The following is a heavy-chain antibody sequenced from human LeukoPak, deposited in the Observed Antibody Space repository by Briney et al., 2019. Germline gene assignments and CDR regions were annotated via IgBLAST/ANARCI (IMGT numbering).Heavy chain of an antibody. Sequence: GGSLRLSCAASGFTFSDYYMSWIRQAPGKGLEWVSYISSSGSTIYYADSVKGRFTISRDNAKNSLYLQMNSLRAEDTAVYYRARESVDTAMAGYYYYYGMDVWGQGTTVTVSS. CDR3: ARESVDTAMAGYYYYYGMDV. V-gene: IGHV3-11*01. CDR2: ISSSGSTI. J-gene: IGHJ6*02. CDR1: GFTFSDYY. D-gene: IGHD5-18*01.